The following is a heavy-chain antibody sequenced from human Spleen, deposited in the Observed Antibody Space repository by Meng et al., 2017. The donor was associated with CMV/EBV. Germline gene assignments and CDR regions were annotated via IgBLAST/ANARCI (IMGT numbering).Heavy chain of an antibody. V-gene: IGHV4-34*01. D-gene: IGHD3-3*01. CDR1: CGSDRNYS. CDR2: INHSGNT. Sequence: CAVNCGSDRNYSWGWIRQPPVKGLEWIEEINHSGNTNYNPSLRRRVTMSVDTSKNEVSLQLKSVTATDTAVYYCARGGPDFWSGYADYWGQGILVTVSS. J-gene: IGHJ4*02. CDR3: ARGGPDFWSGYADY.